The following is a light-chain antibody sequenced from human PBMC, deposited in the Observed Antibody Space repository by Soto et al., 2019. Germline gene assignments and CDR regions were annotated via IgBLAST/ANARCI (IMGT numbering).Light chain of an antibody. CDR1: NIGRKT. Sequence: SYELTLASSMSLDTGKTARMTCRGDNIGRKTVNWYQQKPGQAPVMVMYSDNERPSGIPERFSGSNTGSTDTITISGVEAADDDDYNCHVWDERNYRIFGGGTKLTVL. J-gene: IGLJ2*01. CDR2: SDN. V-gene: IGLV3-21*04. CDR3: HVWDERNYRI.